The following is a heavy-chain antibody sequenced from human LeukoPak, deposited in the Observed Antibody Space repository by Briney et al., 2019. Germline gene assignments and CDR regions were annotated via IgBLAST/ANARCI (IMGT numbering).Heavy chain of an antibody. CDR2: INHSGST. V-gene: IGHV4-34*01. CDR1: GGSFSGYY. D-gene: IGHD4-11*01. J-gene: IGHJ4*02. CDR3: ARVTTVITVGDY. Sequence: SETLSLTCAVFGGSFSGYYWSWIRQPPGKGLEWIGEINHSGSTNYNPSLMSRVTISIDTSKTQFSLKLTSVTAADTAMYYCARVTTVITVGDYWGQGTLVTVSS.